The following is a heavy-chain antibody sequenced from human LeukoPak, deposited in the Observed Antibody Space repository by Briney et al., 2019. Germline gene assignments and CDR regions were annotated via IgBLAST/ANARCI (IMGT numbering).Heavy chain of an antibody. CDR2: INPSGGST. CDR3: ARDEGYCSGGSCYNYFDY. J-gene: IGHJ4*02. D-gene: IGHD2-15*01. V-gene: IGHV1-46*01. Sequence: GASVKVSCKASGYSFTSYAITWVRQAPGQGLEWMGIINPSGGSTSYAQKFQGRVTMTRDMSTSTVYMELSSLRSEDTAVYYCARDEGYCSGGSCYNYFDYWGQGTLVTVSS. CDR1: GYSFTSYA.